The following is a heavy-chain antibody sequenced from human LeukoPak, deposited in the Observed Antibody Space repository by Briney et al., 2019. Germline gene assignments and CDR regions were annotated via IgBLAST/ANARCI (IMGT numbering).Heavy chain of an antibody. V-gene: IGHV4-34*01. D-gene: IGHD5-18*01. Sequence: SETLSLTCAVYGGSFSGYYWSWIRQPPGKGLEWIGEINHSGSTNYNPSLKSRVTISVDTSKNQFSLKLSSVTAADTAVYYCARVGYSYGFLAFDYWGQGTLVTVSS. CDR2: INHSGST. J-gene: IGHJ4*02. CDR1: GGSFSGYY. CDR3: ARVGYSYGFLAFDY.